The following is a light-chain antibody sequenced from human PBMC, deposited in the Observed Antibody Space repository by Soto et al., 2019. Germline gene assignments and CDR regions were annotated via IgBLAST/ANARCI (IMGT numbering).Light chain of an antibody. J-gene: IGLJ2*01. CDR2: SNN. CDR3: AAWDDSLNGVV. Sequence: QSVLTQPPSASGTPGQRVTISCSGSSSNIGSNYVSWYQHLPGTAPKLLIYSNNQRPSGVPDRFSGSKSGTSASLAISRLQSEDEADYYCAAWDDSLNGVVFGGGTKVTVL. CDR1: SSNIGSNY. V-gene: IGLV1-44*01.